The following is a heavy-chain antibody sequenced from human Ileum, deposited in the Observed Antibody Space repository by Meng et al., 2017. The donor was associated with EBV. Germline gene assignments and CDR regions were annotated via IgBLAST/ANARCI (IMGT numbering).Heavy chain of an antibody. CDR3: IRNLGYCGGGSCA. D-gene: IGHD2-15*01. J-gene: IGHJ5*02. Sequence: VPRVAPGGCLVHPGGSPYPSAAASGFPFSGSTMHWGRQASGKGLEWVGRIRSKAYSSATAYAASVKGRFTISRDDSKNTAYLQMNSLKTEDTAEYYCIRNLGYCGGGSCAWGQGTLVTVSS. V-gene: IGHV3-73*02. CDR1: GFPFSGST. CDR2: IRSKAYSSAT.